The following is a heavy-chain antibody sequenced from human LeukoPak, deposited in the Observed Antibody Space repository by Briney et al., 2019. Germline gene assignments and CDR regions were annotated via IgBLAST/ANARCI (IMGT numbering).Heavy chain of an antibody. CDR1: GFTFSRYA. Sequence: GGPLRLSCAASGFTFSRYAMHWVRQAPGKGLEWVAVISYHGSNQYYADSMKGRFTISRDNSKSTLYLQMNSLRAEDTAVYYCAKDPSYSSSWPEYFQHWGQGTLVTVSS. D-gene: IGHD6-13*01. CDR3: AKDPSYSSSWPEYFQH. J-gene: IGHJ1*01. CDR2: ISYHGSNQ. V-gene: IGHV3-30-3*01.